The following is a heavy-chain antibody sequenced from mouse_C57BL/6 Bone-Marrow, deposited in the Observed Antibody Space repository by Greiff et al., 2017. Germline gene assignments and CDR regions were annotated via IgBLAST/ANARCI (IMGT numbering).Heavy chain of an antibody. J-gene: IGHJ2*01. CDR1: GYTFTSYG. V-gene: IGHV1-81*01. D-gene: IGHD1-1*01. Sequence: QVQLQQSGAELARPGASVKLSCKASGYTFTSYGISWVKQRTGQGLEWIGEIYPRSGNTYYNEKVKGKATLTADKSSSTAYMELRSLTSEDSAVYFCARYRVGPYYFDYWGQGTTLTVSS. CDR2: IYPRSGNT. CDR3: ARYRVGPYYFDY.